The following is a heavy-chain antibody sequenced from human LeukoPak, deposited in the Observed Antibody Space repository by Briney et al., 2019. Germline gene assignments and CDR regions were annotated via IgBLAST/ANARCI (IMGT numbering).Heavy chain of an antibody. J-gene: IGHJ4*02. V-gene: IGHV3-9*01. D-gene: IGHD3-16*01. CDR3: AKDITHARVMFSFAS. Sequence: PGGSLRVSCAASGFTFDDYAMHWVRQTPRKGLEGVSGISWNSGNIGYAHTVKDRFTISRDNASNSLYLQMNSLRAEDTALYYCAKDITHARVMFSFASWGQGTLLTVSS. CDR2: ISWNSGNI. CDR1: GFTFDDYA.